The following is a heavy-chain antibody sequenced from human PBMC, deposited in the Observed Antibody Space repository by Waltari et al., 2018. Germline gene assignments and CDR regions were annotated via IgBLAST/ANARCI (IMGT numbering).Heavy chain of an antibody. CDR3: ARDQADGTIAYFEY. Sequence: EVLLVESGGDLVQPGGSLRLSCATSGISFSQYWMSWVRQSPGKGMEWVATIKHDGTDKYYVDSVKRRFTVSRDNAKSSLYLQMNSLRVEDTAIYYCARDQADGTIAYFEYWGQGTLVTVSS. J-gene: IGHJ4*02. CDR2: IKHDGTDK. V-gene: IGHV3-7*01. CDR1: GISFSQYW. D-gene: IGHD6-13*01.